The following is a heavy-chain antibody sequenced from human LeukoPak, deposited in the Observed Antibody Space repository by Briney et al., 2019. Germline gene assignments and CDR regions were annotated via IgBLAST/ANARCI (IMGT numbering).Heavy chain of an antibody. J-gene: IGHJ4*02. V-gene: IGHV3-23*01. CDR2: ISGSGGST. CDR3: AKLGRYYYGSGSPYYFDY. CDR1: GFTFSSYA. D-gene: IGHD3-10*01. Sequence: PGGSLRLSCAASGFTFSSYAMRWVRQAPGKGLEWVSAISGSGGSTYYADSVKGRFTISRDNSKNTLYLQMNSLRAEDTAVYYCAKLGRYYYGSGSPYYFDYWGQGTLVTVSS.